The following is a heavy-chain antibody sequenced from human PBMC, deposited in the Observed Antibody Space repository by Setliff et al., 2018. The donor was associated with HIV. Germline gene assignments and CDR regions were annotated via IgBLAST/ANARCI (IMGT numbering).Heavy chain of an antibody. CDR1: GGSISSNNYY. V-gene: IGHV4-39*01. J-gene: IGHJ6*03. CDR2: IYSGGNA. D-gene: IGHD5-12*01. CDR3: ARHGAYEAYYDYMDV. Sequence: SETLSLTCTVSGGSISSNNYYWGWVRQPPGKGLEWIGSIYSGGNAYYNPSLKSRVTISVDTSKNQFSLKLSSVTAADTAVYYCARHGAYEAYYDYMDVWGKGTTVTVSS.